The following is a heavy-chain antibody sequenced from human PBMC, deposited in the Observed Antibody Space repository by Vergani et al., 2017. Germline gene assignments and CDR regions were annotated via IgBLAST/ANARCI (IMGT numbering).Heavy chain of an antibody. D-gene: IGHD3-10*01. CDR2: IHHSGDT. CDR1: DSSIMTNPY. V-gene: IGHV4-38-2*01. J-gene: IGHJ6*02. Sequence: QVQLQESGPGLVKPSETLTLTCDVSDSSIMTNPYWGWFRQSPGKGLEGIGCIHHSGDTHYNSSLKSRVSISIVSSSKFSLSLTSVTAADTALYYCARHRGSGDFFTSSYFYGMDVWGQGTTVTVSS. CDR3: ARHRGSGDFFTSSYFYGMDV.